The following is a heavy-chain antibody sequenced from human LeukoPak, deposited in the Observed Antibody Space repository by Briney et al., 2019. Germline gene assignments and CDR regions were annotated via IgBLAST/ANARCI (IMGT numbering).Heavy chain of an antibody. CDR1: GFTFSSYA. J-gene: IGHJ4*02. V-gene: IGHV3-23*01. CDR2: ISGSGGST. Sequence: GGSLRLSCAASGFTFSSYAMSWVRQAPGKGLEWVSAISGSGGSTYYADSVKGRFTISRDNSMNTLYLQMNSLRAEDTAVYYCAKSYWNSTSLNYWGQGTLVTVSS. CDR3: AKSYWNSTSLNY. D-gene: IGHD1-7*01.